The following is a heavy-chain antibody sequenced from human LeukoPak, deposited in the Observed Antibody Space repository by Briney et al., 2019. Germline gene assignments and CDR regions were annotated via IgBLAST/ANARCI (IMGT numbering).Heavy chain of an antibody. J-gene: IGHJ4*02. CDR2: IYYSGST. V-gene: IGHV4-39*01. Sequence: NPSETLSLTCTVSGVSISSTSYYWGWIRQPPGKGLEWIGSIYYSGSTYYNPSLKSRVTISVDTSKNQFSLKLSSVTAADTAVYYCARLTAREVDYWGQGTLVTVSS. CDR3: ARLTAREVDY. CDR1: GVSISSTSYY.